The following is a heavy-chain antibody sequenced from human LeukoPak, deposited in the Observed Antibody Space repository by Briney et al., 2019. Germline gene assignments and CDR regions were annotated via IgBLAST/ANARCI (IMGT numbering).Heavy chain of an antibody. V-gene: IGHV4-59*13. Sequence: SGTLSLTCSVSGGSMSRYYFNWLRQPPGKGLEWLGSIDHNGITNYNPSLTNRVTISLDTSMDQFSLKLTSLAAADTAVYYCARSHSSGWYLGWFDPWGQGTLVTVSS. CDR1: GGSMSRYY. J-gene: IGHJ5*01. CDR2: IDHNGIT. D-gene: IGHD6-19*01. CDR3: ARSHSSGWYLGWFDP.